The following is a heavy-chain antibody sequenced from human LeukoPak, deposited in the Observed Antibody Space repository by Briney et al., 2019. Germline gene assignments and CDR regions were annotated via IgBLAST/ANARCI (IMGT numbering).Heavy chain of an antibody. J-gene: IGHJ4*02. CDR3: ARGDYGSGSYPYFDY. Sequence: SQTLSLTCAISGDSVSSNSAAWNWIRQSPSRGLEWLGRTYYRSKWYNDYAVSVKSRITINPDTSKNQFSLKLSSVTAADTAVYYCARGDYGSGSYPYFDYWGQGTLVTVSS. CDR2: TYYRSKWYN. CDR1: GDSVSSNSAA. D-gene: IGHD3-10*01. V-gene: IGHV6-1*01.